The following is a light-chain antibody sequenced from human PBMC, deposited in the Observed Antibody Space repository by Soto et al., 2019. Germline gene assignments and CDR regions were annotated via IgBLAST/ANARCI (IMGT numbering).Light chain of an antibody. V-gene: IGKV1-27*01. J-gene: IGKJ2*01. CDR3: QKDDSAPYT. CDR2: GAS. CDR1: QGINTF. Sequence: DIPMTQSPSSLSASVGDRVTITCRASQGINTFLAWYQQKAGKVPNLLIYGASNLQSGVPSRFSGSGSGTDFTLTISSLQPEDVATYYCQKDDSAPYTLGQGTKLEIK.